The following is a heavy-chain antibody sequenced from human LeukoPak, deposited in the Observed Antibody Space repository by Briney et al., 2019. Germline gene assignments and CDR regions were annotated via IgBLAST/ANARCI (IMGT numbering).Heavy chain of an antibody. CDR2: IIPIFGTA. CDR1: GGTFSSYA. J-gene: IGHJ4*02. V-gene: IGHV1-69*05. Sequence: ASVKVSCKASGGTFSSYAISRVRQAPGQGLEWMGRIIPIFGTANYAQKFQGRVTITTDESTSTAYMELSSLRSEDTAVYYCARNGCSSGWYSCFDYWGQGTLVTVSS. D-gene: IGHD6-19*01. CDR3: ARNGCSSGWYSCFDY.